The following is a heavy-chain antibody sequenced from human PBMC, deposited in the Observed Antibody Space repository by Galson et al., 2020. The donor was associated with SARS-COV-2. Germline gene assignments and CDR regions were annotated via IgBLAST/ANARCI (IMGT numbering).Heavy chain of an antibody. Sequence: AGSLRLSCAASGFTVSSNYMSWVRQAPGKGLEWVSVIYSGGSTYYADSVKGRFTISRDNSKNTLYLQMNSLRAEDTAVYYCARGGYSYGWSYYYGMDVWGQGTTVTVSS. CDR2: IYSGGST. V-gene: IGHV3-53*01. J-gene: IGHJ6*02. D-gene: IGHD5-18*01. CDR1: GFTVSSNY. CDR3: ARGGYSYGWSYYYGMDV.